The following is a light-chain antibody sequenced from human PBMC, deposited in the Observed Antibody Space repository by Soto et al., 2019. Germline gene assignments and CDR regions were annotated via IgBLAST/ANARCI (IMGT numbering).Light chain of an antibody. CDR1: NVGSKS. Sequence: SYELTQPPSVSVAPGQTARITCGGANVGSKSVQWYQQKPGQAPVLVLYDARDRPSGIPERFSGSNSGNTATLSISRVEAGDEADFYCQVWDTTSDHYIFGSGTKLTVL. CDR2: DAR. J-gene: IGLJ1*01. V-gene: IGLV3-21*02. CDR3: QVWDTTSDHYI.